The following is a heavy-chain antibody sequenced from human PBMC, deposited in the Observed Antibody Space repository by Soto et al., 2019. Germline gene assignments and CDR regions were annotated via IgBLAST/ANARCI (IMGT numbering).Heavy chain of an antibody. J-gene: IGHJ5*02. V-gene: IGHV4-31*03. CDR1: GGSISSGGYY. CDR3: ARESAAAGQRGFDP. D-gene: IGHD6-13*01. Sequence: PSETLSLTCTVSGGSISSGGYYWSWIRQHPGKGLEWIGYIYYSGSTYYNPSLKSRVTISVDTSKNQFSLKLSSVTAADTAVYYCARESAAAGQRGFDPWGQGTLVTVSS. CDR2: IYYSGST.